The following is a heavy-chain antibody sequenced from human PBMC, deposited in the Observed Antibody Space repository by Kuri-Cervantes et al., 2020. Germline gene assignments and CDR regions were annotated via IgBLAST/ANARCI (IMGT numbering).Heavy chain of an antibody. D-gene: IGHD5-18*01. V-gene: IGHV4-59*12. Sequence: GSLRLSCTVSGGSISSYYWSWIRQPPGKGLEWIGYIYYSGSTNYNPSLKSRVTISVDKSKNQFSLMLSSVTAADTAVYYCARGRRHTAMVTGGDGDYWGQGTLVTVSS. CDR2: IYYSGST. CDR1: GGSISSYY. CDR3: ARGRRHTAMVTGGDGDY. J-gene: IGHJ4*02.